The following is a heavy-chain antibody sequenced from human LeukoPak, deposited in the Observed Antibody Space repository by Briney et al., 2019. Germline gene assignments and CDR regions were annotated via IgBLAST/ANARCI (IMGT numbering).Heavy chain of an antibody. V-gene: IGHV4-31*03. D-gene: IGHD2/OR15-2a*01. CDR2: IYYTRST. J-gene: IGHJ4*02. CDR3: TRVKSYWRYFDY. Sequence: ASETLSLTCTVSGDSISSGGYYWSWVRQHPGKDLEWIGYIYYTRSTYYNPSLESRVTISVDTSKNQFSLTLSSVTAADTAVYYCTRVKSYWRYFDYWGRGTLVTVSS. CDR1: GDSISSGGYY.